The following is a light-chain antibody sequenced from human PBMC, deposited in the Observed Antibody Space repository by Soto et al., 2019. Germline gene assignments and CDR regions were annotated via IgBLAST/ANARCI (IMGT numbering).Light chain of an antibody. V-gene: IGKV3-20*01. J-gene: IGKJ5*01. CDR1: QSVSSY. Sequence: EIVLTQYPGTLSLSPGERATLSCRAGQSVSSYLAWYQQRPGQAPRLLIYDASNRATDTPARFSGSGSGTDFTLTISRLEPEDFAAYYCQQYGSSHSITFGHGTRLEIK. CDR3: QQYGSSHSIT. CDR2: DAS.